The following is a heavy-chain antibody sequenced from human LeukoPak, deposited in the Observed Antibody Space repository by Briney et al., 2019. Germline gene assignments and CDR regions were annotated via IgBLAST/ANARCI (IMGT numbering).Heavy chain of an antibody. V-gene: IGHV3-74*01. CDR1: GFTFSSYW. J-gene: IGHJ3*02. CDR2: IQSDGSST. D-gene: IGHD4/OR15-4a*01. Sequence: GGSLRLSCAASGFTFSSYWMHWVRQAPGKGLVWVSRIQSDGSSTSYADSVKGRFTISRDNAKNTLYLQMNSLRAEDTAVYYCAKSGASMVDSALDIWGQGTMVTVSS. CDR3: AKSGASMVDSALDI.